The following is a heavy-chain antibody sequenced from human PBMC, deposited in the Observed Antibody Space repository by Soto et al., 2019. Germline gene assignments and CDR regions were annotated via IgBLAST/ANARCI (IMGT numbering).Heavy chain of an antibody. CDR3: AHIKPQYDYIWGSYRSIGRYYFDY. CDR1: GLSLSTSGVG. Sequence: VSGPTLVNPTQTLTLTCTFSGLSLSTSGVGVGWIRQPPGKALEWLALIYWDDDKRYSPSLESRLTITKDTSKNQVVLTMTNMDPVDPATYYCAHIKPQYDYIWGSYRSIGRYYFDYWGQGTLVTVSS. J-gene: IGHJ4*02. D-gene: IGHD3-16*02. V-gene: IGHV2-5*02. CDR2: IYWDDDK.